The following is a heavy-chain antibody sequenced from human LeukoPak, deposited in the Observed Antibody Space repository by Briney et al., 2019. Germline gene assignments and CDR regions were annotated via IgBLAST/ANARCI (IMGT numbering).Heavy chain of an antibody. CDR1: GGSFSGYY. Sequence: SETLSLTCAVYGGSFSGYYWSWIRQPPGKGLEWIGEINHSGSTNCNPSLKSRVTISVDTSKNQFSLKLSSVTAADTAVYYCARVWSDSGTYYDDRGAFDYWGQGTLVSVSS. J-gene: IGHJ4*02. V-gene: IGHV4-34*01. CDR2: INHSGST. D-gene: IGHD1-26*01. CDR3: ARVWSDSGTYYDDRGAFDY.